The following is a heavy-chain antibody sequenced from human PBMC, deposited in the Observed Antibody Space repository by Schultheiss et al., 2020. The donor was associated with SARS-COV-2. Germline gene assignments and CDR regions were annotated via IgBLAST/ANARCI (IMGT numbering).Heavy chain of an antibody. V-gene: IGHV4-61*08. J-gene: IGHJ5*02. CDR2: IYYSGST. D-gene: IGHD5-24*01. Sequence: SETLSLTCTVSGGSISSGGYYWSWIRQHPGKGLEWIGSIYYSGSTNYNPSLKSRVTISVDTSKNQFSLKLSSVTAADTAVYYCARVIAGDGYLNWFDPWGQGTLVTVSS. CDR1: GGSISSGGYY. CDR3: ARVIAGDGYLNWFDP.